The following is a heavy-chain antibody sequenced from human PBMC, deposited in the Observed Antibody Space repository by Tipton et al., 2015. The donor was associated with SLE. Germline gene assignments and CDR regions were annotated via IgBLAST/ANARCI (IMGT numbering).Heavy chain of an antibody. CDR1: GFTFSSYW. Sequence: GSLRLSCAASGFTFSSYWMHWVRQAPGKGLVWVSRVNIDGSRTKYADSVKGRFTISRDNAKNTLFLQMDSLKAEDTAVYYCTRDQVEWNYLDYLGQGTLVTVSS. D-gene: IGHD3-3*01. CDR2: VNIDGSRT. CDR3: TRDQVEWNYLDY. J-gene: IGHJ4*02. V-gene: IGHV3-74*01.